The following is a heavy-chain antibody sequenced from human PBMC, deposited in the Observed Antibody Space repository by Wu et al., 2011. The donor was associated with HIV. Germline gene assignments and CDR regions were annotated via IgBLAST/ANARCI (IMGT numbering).Heavy chain of an antibody. CDR3: ARDLGGDEDY. D-gene: IGHD2-21*01. CDR1: GGTFSTYA. CDR2: VIPILGTT. Sequence: QVQLVQSGAEVKKPGSSVKVSCKASGGTFSTYAISWVRQAPGQGPEWMGRVIPILGTTNYAQKFQGRVTITADESTSTAYMELSSLRSDDTAVYYCARDLGGDEDYWGQGPWSPSPQ. V-gene: IGHV1-69*11. J-gene: IGHJ4*02.